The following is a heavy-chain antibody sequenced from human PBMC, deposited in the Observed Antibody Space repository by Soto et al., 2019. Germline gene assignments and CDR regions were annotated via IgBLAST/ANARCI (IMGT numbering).Heavy chain of an antibody. J-gene: IGHJ3*02. V-gene: IGHV1-2*04. CDR3: AVNGGIDAFDI. CDR2: INPNSGDT. D-gene: IGHD4-17*01. Sequence: QVQLVQSGAEVKKPGASVKVSCKASGYTFTAYYMHWVRQAPGQGFEWMGWINPNSGDTNYAQKFQAWVTMTRDTSISTAYMDLSRLRSDDTAVYYCAVNGGIDAFDIWGQGTMVSVSS. CDR1: GYTFTAYY.